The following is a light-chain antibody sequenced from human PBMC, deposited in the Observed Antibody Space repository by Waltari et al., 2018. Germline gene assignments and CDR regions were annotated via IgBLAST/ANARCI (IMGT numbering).Light chain of an antibody. Sequence: QSALTQPASVSGSPGQSITISCTGTRSDVGGYNYVSWYQQHPGEAPKLMIYDVSNRPSGVSNRFSGSKSANTASLTIAGLQAEDEADYYCSSYTSSSLVFGGGTKLTVL. CDR1: RSDVGGYNY. CDR3: SSYTSSSLV. CDR2: DVS. V-gene: IGLV2-14*03. J-gene: IGLJ2*01.